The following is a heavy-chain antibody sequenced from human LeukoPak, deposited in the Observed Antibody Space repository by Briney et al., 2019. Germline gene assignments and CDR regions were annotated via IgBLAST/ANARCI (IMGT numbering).Heavy chain of an antibody. CDR2: ISSSSSYI. CDR3: ARALDYDFWSGARGSSAFDI. Sequence: GGSLRLSCAASGLTFSSYSMNWVRQAPGKGLEWVSSISSSSSYIYYADSVKGRFTISRDNAKNSLYLQMNSLRAEDTAVYCCARALDYDFWSGARGSSAFDIWGQGTMVTVSS. V-gene: IGHV3-21*01. CDR1: GLTFSSYS. D-gene: IGHD3-3*01. J-gene: IGHJ3*02.